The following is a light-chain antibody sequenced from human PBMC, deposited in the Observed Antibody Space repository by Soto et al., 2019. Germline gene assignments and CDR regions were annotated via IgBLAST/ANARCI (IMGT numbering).Light chain of an antibody. Sequence: QSVLTQPPSASGTPGQRVTISCSGASSNIGSSYVHWYQQLPGTAPKLLIYRNNHRPSGVPDRFSGSKSGTSASLAISGLRSEDEADYYCAAWDDSLSGLYVFGTGTKVTVL. CDR1: SSNIGSSY. V-gene: IGLV1-47*01. J-gene: IGLJ1*01. CDR3: AAWDDSLSGLYV. CDR2: RNN.